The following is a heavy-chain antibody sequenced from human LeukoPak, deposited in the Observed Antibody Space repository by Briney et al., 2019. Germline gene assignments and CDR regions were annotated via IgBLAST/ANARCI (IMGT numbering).Heavy chain of an antibody. CDR2: IYYSGST. CDR1: GGSISSGDYY. Sequence: SETLFLTCTVSGGSISSGDYYWSWIRQPPGKGLEWIGYIYYSGSTYYNPSLKSRVTISVDTSKNQFSLKLSSVTAADTAVYYCARDQLGTSSYVWGQGTLVTVSS. D-gene: IGHD5-18*01. J-gene: IGHJ4*02. V-gene: IGHV4-30-4*01. CDR3: ARDQLGTSSYV.